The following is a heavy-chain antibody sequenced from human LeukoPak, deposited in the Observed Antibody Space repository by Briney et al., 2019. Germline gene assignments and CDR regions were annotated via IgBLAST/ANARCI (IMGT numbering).Heavy chain of an antibody. Sequence: KPSQTLSLTCTVSGGSISSGDYYWSWIRQPPGKGLEWIGYIYYSGSTYYNPSLKSRVTISVDTSKNQFSLKLSSVTAADTAVYYCASRVGYCSSTSCPRLNALDIWGQGTMVTVSS. J-gene: IGHJ3*02. D-gene: IGHD2-2*01. CDR1: GGSISSGDYY. V-gene: IGHV4-30-4*08. CDR2: IYYSGST. CDR3: ASRVGYCSSTSCPRLNALDI.